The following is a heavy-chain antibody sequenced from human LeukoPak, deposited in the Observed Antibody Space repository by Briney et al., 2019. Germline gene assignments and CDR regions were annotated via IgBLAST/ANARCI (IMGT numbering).Heavy chain of an antibody. CDR2: IYYSGST. J-gene: IGHJ4*02. CDR3: TSDTAMSL. CDR1: GGSISSSSTYF. V-gene: IGHV4-39*01. D-gene: IGHD5-18*01. Sequence: SETLSLTCTVSGGSISSSSTYFWGWIRQPPGKGLEWIGSIYYSGSTYYNPSLKSRVTISVDTPKNQFSLRLTSVTAADTAVYFCTSDTAMSLWGQGTLVTVSS.